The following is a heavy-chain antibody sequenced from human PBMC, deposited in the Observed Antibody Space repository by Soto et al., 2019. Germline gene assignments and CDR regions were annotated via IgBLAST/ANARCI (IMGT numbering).Heavy chain of an antibody. D-gene: IGHD3-10*01. CDR1: GFTFSSFH. Sequence: GGSLRLSCAASGFTFSSFHMNWVRQAPGRGLEWVAYITSSSDTIYYADSVKGRFTISRDNSKNTLYLQMNSLRAEDTAVYYCAREGSGSYYYYYYGMDVWGQGTTVTVSS. CDR3: AREGSGSYYYYYYGMDV. J-gene: IGHJ6*02. CDR2: ITSSSDTI. V-gene: IGHV3-48*01.